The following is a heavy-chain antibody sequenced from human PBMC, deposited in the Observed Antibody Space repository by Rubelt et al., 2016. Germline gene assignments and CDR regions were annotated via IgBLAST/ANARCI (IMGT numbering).Heavy chain of an antibody. Sequence: EGQLLESGGGLVQPGGSLRPSCVGSGFSFSSPWMSWIRQAPGKGLEWVATLQPDGSESYYVNSVKGSFTISRKNARGSLYLQMDSLRVEETAVNYCASASVGWGQGTVVTVSS. V-gene: IGHV3-7*05. CDR2: LQPDGSES. D-gene: IGHD6-6*01. CDR1: GFSFSSPW. J-gene: IGHJ4*02. CDR3: ASASVG.